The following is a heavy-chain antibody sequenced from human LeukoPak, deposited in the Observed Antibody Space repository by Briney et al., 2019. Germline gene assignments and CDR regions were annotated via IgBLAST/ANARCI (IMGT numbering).Heavy chain of an antibody. CDR3: ARDLLGSPSY. Sequence: GGSLRLSCATSGFTVSSNYMSWVRQAPGKGLEWVSVIYSGGSTYYADSVKGRFTISRDNSKNTLYLQMNSLRAEDTAVYYCARDLLGSPSYWGQGTLVTVSS. CDR2: IYSGGST. D-gene: IGHD1-26*01. J-gene: IGHJ4*02. V-gene: IGHV3-66*01. CDR1: GFTVSSNY.